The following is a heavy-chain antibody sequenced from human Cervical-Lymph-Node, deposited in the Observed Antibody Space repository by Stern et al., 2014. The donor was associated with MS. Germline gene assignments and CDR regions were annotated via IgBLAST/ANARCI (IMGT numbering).Heavy chain of an antibody. CDR2: IMPLFGTA. V-gene: IGHV1-69*19. J-gene: IGHJ4*02. CDR1: GGSLSTLD. Sequence: QVQLVESGAEVKRPESSVKVSCKASGGSLSTLDISWVRQAPGQGLEWVGEIMPLFGTANYAQKFKGRLTIYAGGSASTGYLEVSSLKSEDTAIDFCARHQAGIAANWGQGTLVTVTS. CDR3: ARHQAGIAAN. D-gene: IGHD6-13*01.